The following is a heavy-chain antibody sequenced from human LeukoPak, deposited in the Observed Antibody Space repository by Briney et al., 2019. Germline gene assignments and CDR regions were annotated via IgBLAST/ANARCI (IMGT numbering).Heavy chain of an antibody. V-gene: IGHV3-23*01. J-gene: IGHJ4*02. CDR3: ARRGITHYFDY. CDR1: GFTFSNYA. D-gene: IGHD3-10*01. CDR2: LGSGGDDT. Sequence: GGCLRLSCAASGFTFSNYAMSWVRQALGKGLEWVSSLGSGGDDTYYADSVKGRFTISRDNSRNTVSPLMNSLRAGDTAIYYCARRGITHYFDYWGQGALVTVSS.